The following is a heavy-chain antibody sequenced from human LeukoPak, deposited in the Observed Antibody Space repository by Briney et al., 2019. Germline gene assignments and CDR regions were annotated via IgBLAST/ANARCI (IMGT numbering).Heavy chain of an antibody. CDR3: ARDLLLLWFGEGPVD. V-gene: IGHV3-74*01. Sequence: QSGGSLRLSCAASGFTFSRYWMHWVRQAPGKGLVWVSCIKSDGSSTSIADSAKGRFTISRDNSKNTLYLQMNSLRAEDTAVYYCARDLLLLWFGEGPVDWGQGTLVTVSS. CDR2: IKSDGSST. CDR1: GFTFSRYW. D-gene: IGHD3-10*01. J-gene: IGHJ4*02.